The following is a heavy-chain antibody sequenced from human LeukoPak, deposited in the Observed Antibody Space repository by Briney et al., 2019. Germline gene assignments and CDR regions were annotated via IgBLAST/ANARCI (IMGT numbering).Heavy chain of an antibody. V-gene: IGHV3-7*01. CDR2: IKQDGSEK. D-gene: IGHD3-3*01. Sequence: GGSLRLSCATSGFIFSTYWMTWVRQAPGKGLEWVANIKQDGSEKFYVDSVKGRFTISRDNAKNSLYLQMNSLRAEDTAVYYCARFVAGDFFAFDYWGQGTLVTVSS. CDR3: ARFVAGDFFAFDY. J-gene: IGHJ4*02. CDR1: GFIFSTYW.